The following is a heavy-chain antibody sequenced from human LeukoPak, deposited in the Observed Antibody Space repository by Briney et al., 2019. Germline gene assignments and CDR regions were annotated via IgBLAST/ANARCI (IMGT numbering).Heavy chain of an antibody. J-gene: IGHJ4*02. CDR1: GFIFSSYG. CDR3: ARGYGSHSAGYYFDY. D-gene: IGHD1-26*01. Sequence: GGSLRLSCAASGFIFSSYGMSWVRQAPGKGLEWVSSITSGTTYTYYADSVKGRFTLSRDNAKTSLYLQMNSLRAEDTAIYYCARGYGSHSAGYYFDYWGQGTLVTVSS. V-gene: IGHV3-21*01. CDR2: ITSGTTYT.